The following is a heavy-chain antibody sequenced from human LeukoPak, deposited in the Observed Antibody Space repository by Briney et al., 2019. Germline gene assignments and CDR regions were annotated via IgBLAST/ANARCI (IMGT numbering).Heavy chain of an antibody. CDR2: ISSDGSYK. CDR1: GFIFGDYG. J-gene: IGHJ6*02. CDR3: ARDRRVDIVAILGLIYYYYGMDV. V-gene: IGHV3-30*03. D-gene: IGHD5-12*01. Sequence: PGGSLRLSCAASGFIFGDYGMHWVRQAPGKGLEWVAVISSDGSYKYSGNSVKGRFTISRDNAKNSLYLQMNSLRAEDTAVYYCARDRRVDIVAILGLIYYYYGMDVWGQGTTVTVSS.